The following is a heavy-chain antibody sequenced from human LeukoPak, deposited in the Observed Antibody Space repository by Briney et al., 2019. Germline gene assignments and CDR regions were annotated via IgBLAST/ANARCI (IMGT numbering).Heavy chain of an antibody. J-gene: IGHJ4*02. CDR2: ISSSSRNT. D-gene: IGHD2-8*01. Sequence: GGSLRLPCSVFGFSFYTYRMTRVGQAPGKGLEWVSSISSSSRNTYYADSVRGRFTISRDNAKNSLYLQMNSLRAEDTAVYYCARDNDLDFWGQGTLVTVSS. V-gene: IGHV3-21*01. CDR1: GFSFYTYR. CDR3: ARDNDLDF.